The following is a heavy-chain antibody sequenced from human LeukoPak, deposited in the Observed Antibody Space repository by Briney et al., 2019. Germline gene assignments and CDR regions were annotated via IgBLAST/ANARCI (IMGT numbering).Heavy chain of an antibody. CDR2: ISSSSSYI. D-gene: IGHD3-22*01. J-gene: IGHJ4*02. Sequence: GGSLRLSCAASGFTFSSYSMNWVRQAPGKELEWVSSISSSSSYIYYADSVKGRFTISRDNAKNSLYLQMNSLRAEDTAVYYCARDEDYYDSSGYPLPYYFDYWGQGTLVTVSS. V-gene: IGHV3-21*01. CDR3: ARDEDYYDSSGYPLPYYFDY. CDR1: GFTFSSYS.